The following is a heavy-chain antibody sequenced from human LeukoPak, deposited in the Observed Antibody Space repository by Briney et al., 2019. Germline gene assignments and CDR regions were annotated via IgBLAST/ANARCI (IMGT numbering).Heavy chain of an antibody. J-gene: IGHJ6*03. Sequence: GGSLRLSCAASGFTFDDYGMSWVRQAPGKGLEWVSGINWNGDSTGYADSVKGRFTISRDNAKNSLYLQMNSLRAEDTALYYCARGVVTLVFGCYYYYMDVWGKGTTVTVSS. V-gene: IGHV3-20*04. CDR2: INWNGDST. CDR3: ARGVVTLVFGCYYYYMDV. CDR1: GFTFDDYG. D-gene: IGHD4-23*01.